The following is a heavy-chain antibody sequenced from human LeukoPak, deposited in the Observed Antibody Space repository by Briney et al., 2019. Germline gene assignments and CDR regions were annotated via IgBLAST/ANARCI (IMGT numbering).Heavy chain of an antibody. Sequence: GGSLRLSCAASGFTVSSNYMSWVRQAPGKGLEWVSVIYSGGSTYYADFVKGRFTISRDNSKNTLYLQMNSLRAEDTAVYYCARTGGGDYDFWSGLRGYFDYWGQGTLVTVSS. CDR3: ARTGGGDYDFWSGLRGYFDY. CDR1: GFTVSSNY. D-gene: IGHD3-3*01. V-gene: IGHV3-53*01. CDR2: IYSGGST. J-gene: IGHJ4*02.